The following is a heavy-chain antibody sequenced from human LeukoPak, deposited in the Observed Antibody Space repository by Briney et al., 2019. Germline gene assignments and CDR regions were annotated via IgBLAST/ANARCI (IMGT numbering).Heavy chain of an antibody. J-gene: IGHJ4*02. V-gene: IGHV3-30-3*01. Sequence: GGSLRLSCAASGFTFSSYAMHWVRQAPGKGLEWVAAISYDGSNKYYADSVKGRFTISRDNSKNTLYPQMNSLRAEDTAVYYCAREDYCDYWGQGTLVTVSS. CDR3: AREDYCDY. CDR1: GFTFSSYA. CDR2: ISYDGSNK.